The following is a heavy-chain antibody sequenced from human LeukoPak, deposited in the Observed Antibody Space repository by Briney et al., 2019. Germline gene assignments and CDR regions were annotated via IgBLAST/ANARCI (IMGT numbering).Heavy chain of an antibody. J-gene: IGHJ4*02. CDR2: IIPIFGTA. CDR1: GGTFSSYA. Sequence: SVKVSCKASGGTFSSYAISWVRQAPGQGLEWMGGIIPIFGTANYAQKFRGRVTITADESTSTAYMELSSLRSEDTAVYHCARLLAGCPGGRCRAHFDYWGQGTLVTVSS. V-gene: IGHV1-69*13. D-gene: IGHD2-15*01. CDR3: ARLLAGCPGGRCRAHFDY.